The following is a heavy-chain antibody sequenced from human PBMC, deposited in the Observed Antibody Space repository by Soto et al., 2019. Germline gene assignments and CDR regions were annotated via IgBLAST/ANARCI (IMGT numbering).Heavy chain of an antibody. V-gene: IGHV3-21*01. CDR1: GFSFSNDN. CDR2: ISSSSSFR. CDR3: ARGAPGRDGYNLDFQH. J-gene: IGHJ1*01. Sequence: GSLRLSCAASGFSFSNDNMNWIRQAPGKGLEWVSSISSSSSFRYYANSVKGRFTISRDNAKNSLYLQMNSLRAEDTAVYYCARGAPGRDGYNLDFQHWGQGTLVTVSS. D-gene: IGHD5-12*01.